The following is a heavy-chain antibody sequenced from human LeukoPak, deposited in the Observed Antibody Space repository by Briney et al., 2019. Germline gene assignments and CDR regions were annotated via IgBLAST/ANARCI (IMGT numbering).Heavy chain of an antibody. V-gene: IGHV3-23*01. CDR1: GFTFSSYA. D-gene: IGHD3-22*01. CDR3: ATDYDTSGYYSSFDY. CDR2: ISGSGGST. Sequence: GGSLRLSCAASGFTFSSYAMSWVRQAPGKGLEWVSVISGSGGSTNYADSVKGRFTISRDNSKNTLYLQMNSLGAEDTAVYYCATDYDTSGYYSSFDYWGQGTLVTVSS. J-gene: IGHJ4*02.